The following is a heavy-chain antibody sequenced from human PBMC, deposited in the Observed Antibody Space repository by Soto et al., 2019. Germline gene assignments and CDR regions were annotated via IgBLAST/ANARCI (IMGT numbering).Heavy chain of an antibody. D-gene: IGHD1-26*01. J-gene: IGHJ4*01. Sequence: EVQLVESGGGLVKPGGSLRLSCATSGFMFSTYVMNWVRQAPGKGLEWVSSINGRSNYKYYANSVRGRFTISSDNAKNSLFLQMSSLTAEDTAVYYCAREDCIAGETSAFDYWGHGPLVTVSS. CDR2: INGRSNYK. CDR1: GFMFSTYV. CDR3: AREDCIAGETSAFDY. V-gene: IGHV3-21*01.